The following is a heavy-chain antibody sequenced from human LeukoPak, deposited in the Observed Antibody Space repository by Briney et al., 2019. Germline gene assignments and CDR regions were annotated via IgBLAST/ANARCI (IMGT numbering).Heavy chain of an antibody. V-gene: IGHV4-34*01. CDR3: ARGPRLFRYYGMDV. D-gene: IGHD4/OR15-4a*01. Sequence: ETLSLTCAVYGGSFSGYYWSWIRQPPGKGLEWIGEINHSGRTNYNPSLTSRVTISVDTSKNQFSLKLSSVTAADTAVYYCARGPRLFRYYGMDVWGQGTTVTVSS. J-gene: IGHJ6*02. CDR2: INHSGRT. CDR1: GGSFSGYY.